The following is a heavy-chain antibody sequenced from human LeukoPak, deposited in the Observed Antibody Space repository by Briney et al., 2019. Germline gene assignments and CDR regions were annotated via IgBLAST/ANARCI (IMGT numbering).Heavy chain of an antibody. J-gene: IGHJ6*02. CDR2: IYPGDSDT. D-gene: IGHD6-6*01. Sequence: PGESLKISCKGSGYSFTNYWIGWVRQMPGKGLEWMGIIYPGDSDTRYSPSFQGQVTISADKSISSAHLQWSSLKASDTAMYYCARRQLVLSYGMDVWGQGTAVTVSS. V-gene: IGHV5-51*01. CDR1: GYSFTNYW. CDR3: ARRQLVLSYGMDV.